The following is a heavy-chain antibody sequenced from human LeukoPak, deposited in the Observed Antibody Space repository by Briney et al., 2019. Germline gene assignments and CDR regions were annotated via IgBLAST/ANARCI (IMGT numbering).Heavy chain of an antibody. Sequence: PSETLPLTCTVSGGSISSSSYYWGWIRQPPGKGLEWIGSIYYSGSTYYNPSLKSRVTISVDTSKNQFSLKLSSVTAADTAVYYCARHGGLRSAYSSAFDPWGQGTLVTVSS. CDR2: IYYSGST. CDR3: ARHGGLRSAYSSAFDP. D-gene: IGHD6-19*01. J-gene: IGHJ5*02. V-gene: IGHV4-39*01. CDR1: GGSISSSSYY.